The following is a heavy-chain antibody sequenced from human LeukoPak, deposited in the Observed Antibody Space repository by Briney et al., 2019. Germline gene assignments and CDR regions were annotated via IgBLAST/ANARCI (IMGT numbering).Heavy chain of an antibody. Sequence: RPSETLPLTCSVSGGSISSYSWSWIRQPPGKGLEWLGYIYYSGSTNYNPSLKSRVTISVDTSKNQFSLKLSSVTAADTAVYYCASSAPYCSSTSCYGGVVAFDIWGQGTMVTVSS. CDR2: IYYSGST. CDR3: ASSAPYCSSTSCYGGVVAFDI. J-gene: IGHJ3*02. D-gene: IGHD2-2*01. V-gene: IGHV4-59*01. CDR1: GGSISSYS.